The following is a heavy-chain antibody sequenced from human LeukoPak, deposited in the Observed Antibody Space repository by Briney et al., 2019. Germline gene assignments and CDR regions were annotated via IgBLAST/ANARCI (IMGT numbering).Heavy chain of an antibody. V-gene: IGHV1-2*02. Sequence: GASVKVSCKASGYTFTGYYMHWVRQAPGQGLEWMGWINPNSGGTNYAQKFQGRVTMTRDTSISTAYMELSRLRSDDTAVYYCARGFPRWLQFGSAFDIWGQGTMVTVSS. CDR1: GYTFTGYY. J-gene: IGHJ3*02. CDR2: INPNSGGT. CDR3: ARGFPRWLQFGSAFDI. D-gene: IGHD5-24*01.